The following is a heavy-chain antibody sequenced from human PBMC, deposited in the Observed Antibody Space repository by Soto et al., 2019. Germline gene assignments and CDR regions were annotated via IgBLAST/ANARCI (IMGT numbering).Heavy chain of an antibody. V-gene: IGHV3-74*01. CDR3: ARGARNYYYFDY. CDR1: GFSFSSNW. J-gene: IGHJ4*02. D-gene: IGHD1-7*01. CDR2: IYTDGSRA. Sequence: EVQLVESGGGLVQPGGSLRLSCEASGFSFSSNWMPWVRQAPGKGLVWVSRIYTDGSRADYADSVKGRFTISRDNAKNTAYLQLNGLGAEDTAVYYCARGARNYYYFDYWGQGTLVTVSS.